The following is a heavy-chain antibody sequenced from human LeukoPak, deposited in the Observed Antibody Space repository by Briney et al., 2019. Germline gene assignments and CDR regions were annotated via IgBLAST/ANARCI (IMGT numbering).Heavy chain of an antibody. V-gene: IGHV4-59*01. Sequence: SETLSLTCTVSGGSISSYYWSWIRQPPGKGLEWIGYIFYTGSTKYNPSLRGRVTISLDASRNQFSLRLTSVTAADTAMYYCAGRNAGMTTFDYWGPGTPVTVSS. CDR3: AGRNAGMTTFDY. D-gene: IGHD4-11*01. CDR1: GGSISSYY. CDR2: IFYTGST. J-gene: IGHJ4*02.